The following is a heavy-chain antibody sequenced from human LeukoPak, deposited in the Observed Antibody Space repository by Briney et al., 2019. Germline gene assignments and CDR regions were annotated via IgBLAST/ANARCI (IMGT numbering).Heavy chain of an antibody. CDR3: ARETPRRGETRDGYR. D-gene: IGHD5-24*01. Sequence: GGSLRLSCAASGFTFSSYAMSWVRQAPGKGLEWVSAISGSGGSTYYADSVKGRFTISRDNAENSLYLQMNSLRAEDTAVYYCARETPRRGETRDGYRWGQGTLVTVSS. V-gene: IGHV3-23*01. J-gene: IGHJ4*02. CDR2: ISGSGGST. CDR1: GFTFSSYA.